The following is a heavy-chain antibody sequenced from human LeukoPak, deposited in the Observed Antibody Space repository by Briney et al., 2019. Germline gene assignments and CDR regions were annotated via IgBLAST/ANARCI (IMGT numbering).Heavy chain of an antibody. Sequence: ASVKVSCKVSGYTLTELSMHWVRQAPGKGLEWMGGFDPEDGETIYAQKFQGRVTITADKSTSTAYMELSSLRSEDTAVYYCASSVWVVVADFTYGMDVWGQGTTVTVSS. CDR1: GYTLTELS. J-gene: IGHJ6*02. V-gene: IGHV1-24*01. CDR3: ASSVWVVVADFTYGMDV. D-gene: IGHD2-15*01. CDR2: FDPEDGET.